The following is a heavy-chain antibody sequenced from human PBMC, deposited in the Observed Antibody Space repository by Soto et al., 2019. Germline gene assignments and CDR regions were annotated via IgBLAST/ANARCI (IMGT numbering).Heavy chain of an antibody. CDR3: AREGREEPVFDP. V-gene: IGHV4-30-4*01. D-gene: IGHD1-26*01. J-gene: IGHJ5*02. Sequence: QVRLQESGPGLVKPSQTLSLTCSVSGCSISRGDYYWSWIRQPPGKGLEWIGYIYYSGSAYYNPSVKGRVSMSADTSRNQFSLRLNSVTDADTAVYYCAREGREEPVFDPWGQGTLVAVSS. CDR1: GCSISRGDYY. CDR2: IYYSGSA.